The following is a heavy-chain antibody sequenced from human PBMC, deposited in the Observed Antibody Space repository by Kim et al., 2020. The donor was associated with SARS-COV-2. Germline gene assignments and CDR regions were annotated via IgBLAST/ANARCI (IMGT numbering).Heavy chain of an antibody. Sequence: ASVKVSCKASGYTFTSYAMHWVRQAPGQRLEWMGWINAGNGNTKYSQKFQGRVTITRDTSASTDYMELSSLRSEDTAVYYCARGGSSGRFPPYYYYGMDVWGQGTTVTVSS. CDR3: ARGGSSGRFPPYYYYGMDV. CDR1: GYTFTSYA. V-gene: IGHV1-3*01. D-gene: IGHD6-19*01. J-gene: IGHJ6*02. CDR2: INAGNGNT.